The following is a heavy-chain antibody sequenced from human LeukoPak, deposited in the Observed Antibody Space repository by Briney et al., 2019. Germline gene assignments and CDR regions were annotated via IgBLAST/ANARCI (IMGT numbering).Heavy chain of an antibody. Sequence: GASVKVSCKASGYTFTSYDINWVRQATGQGLEWMGWMNPDSGNTGYAQKFQGGVTMTRNTSISTAYMELSSLRSEDTAVYYCARPRRDGYNFRFDYWGQGTLVTVSS. D-gene: IGHD5-24*01. V-gene: IGHV1-8*01. CDR2: MNPDSGNT. J-gene: IGHJ4*02. CDR3: ARPRRDGYNFRFDY. CDR1: GYTFTSYD.